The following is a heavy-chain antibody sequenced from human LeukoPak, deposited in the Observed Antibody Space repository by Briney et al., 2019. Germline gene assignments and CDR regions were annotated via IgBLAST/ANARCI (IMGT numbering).Heavy chain of an antibody. D-gene: IGHD5-24*01. CDR1: GGSISSSSYY. J-gene: IGHJ4*02. CDR2: IYYSGST. CDR3: ARHRRKVATITTFDY. Sequence: SETLSLTCTVSGGSISSSSYYWGWIRQPPGKGLEWIVSIYYSGSTYYNPSLKSRVTISVDTSKNQFSLKLSSVTAADTAVYYCARHRRKVATITTFDYWGQGTLVTVSS. V-gene: IGHV4-39*01.